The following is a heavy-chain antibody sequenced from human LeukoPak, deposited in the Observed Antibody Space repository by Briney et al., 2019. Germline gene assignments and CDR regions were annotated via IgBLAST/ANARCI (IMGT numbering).Heavy chain of an antibody. CDR2: IKYDGGEK. CDR3: ARGPMTVITL. Sequence: PGGSLRLSCAASGFTFSDYYMTWIRQAPGKGLEWVANIKYDGGEKYYVDSVKGRFTISRDNAKNSLYLQMNSLRDEDTAVYYCARGPMTVITLGGQGTLVTVSA. V-gene: IGHV3-7*01. D-gene: IGHD2/OR15-2a*01. J-gene: IGHJ4*02. CDR1: GFTFSDYY.